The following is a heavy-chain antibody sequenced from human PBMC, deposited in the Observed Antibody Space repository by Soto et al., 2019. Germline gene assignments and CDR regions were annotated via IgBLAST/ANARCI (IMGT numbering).Heavy chain of an antibody. CDR1: EFTLSNYW. J-gene: IGHJ2*01. Sequence: GGSLRLSCVASEFTLSNYWMTWVRQAPGKGPERVANIKQDGSAKYYVDSVKGRFTISRDNANNSLWLQMNSLGVEDTVVYYCARVANRYFDLWGRGTLVTVPS. V-gene: IGHV3-7*01. CDR2: IKQDGSAK. CDR3: ARVANRYFDL.